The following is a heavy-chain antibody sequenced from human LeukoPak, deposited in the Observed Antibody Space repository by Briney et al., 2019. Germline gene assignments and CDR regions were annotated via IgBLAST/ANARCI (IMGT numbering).Heavy chain of an antibody. J-gene: IGHJ4*02. CDR3: AKKTAEDY. Sequence: PGGSLRLSCAASGFTFSSYAMSWVRQAPGKGLEWVSGISGSGGSTYYADSVKGRFTISRDNSKNTLYLKMNSLRAQDTAVYSSAKKTAEDYWGQGTLVTVSS. CDR2: ISGSGGST. V-gene: IGHV3-23*01. CDR1: GFTFSSYA.